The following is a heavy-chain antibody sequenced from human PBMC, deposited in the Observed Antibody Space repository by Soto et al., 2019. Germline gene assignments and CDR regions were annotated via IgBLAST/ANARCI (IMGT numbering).Heavy chain of an antibody. J-gene: IGHJ4*02. CDR3: ASDGTLYDSSGYYYLY. CDR2: IIPIFGTA. D-gene: IGHD3-22*01. V-gene: IGHV1-69*13. Sequence: SVKVSCKASGGTFSSSAISWVRQAPGQGLEWMGGIIPIFGTANYAQKFQGRVTISADESTRTAYMELSSLRSEDTAVYYCASDGTLYDSSGYYYLYWGQGTLVTVSS. CDR1: GGTFSSSA.